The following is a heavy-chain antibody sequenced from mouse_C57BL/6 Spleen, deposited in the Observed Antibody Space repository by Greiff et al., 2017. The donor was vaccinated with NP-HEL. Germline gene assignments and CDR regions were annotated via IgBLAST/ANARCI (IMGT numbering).Heavy chain of an antibody. J-gene: IGHJ4*01. CDR3: ASYSGSSYEGYAMDY. CDR2: IDPEDGET. Sequence: EVKLVESGAELVKPGASVKLSCTASGFTIKDYYMHWVKQRTEQGLEWIGRIDPEDGETKYAPKFQGKATLTADTSSNTAYLQLSSLTSEDAAVYYCASYSGSSYEGYAMDYWGQGTSVTVSS. CDR1: GFTIKDYY. V-gene: IGHV14-2*01. D-gene: IGHD1-1*01.